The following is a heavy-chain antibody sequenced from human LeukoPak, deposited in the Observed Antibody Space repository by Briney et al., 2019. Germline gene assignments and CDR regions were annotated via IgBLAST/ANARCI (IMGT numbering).Heavy chain of an antibody. CDR2: IYHSGST. D-gene: IGHD3-22*01. CDR1: GGSISSGGYS. J-gene: IGHJ4*02. CDR3: ARENTMIVVGAFDY. Sequence: PSETLSLTCAVSGGSISSGGYSWSWIRQPPGKGLEWIGYIYHSGSTYYNPSLQSPIPTPEHSSTTHLPLTPSSVTAADTAVYYCARENTMIVVGAFDYWGQGTLVTVSS. V-gene: IGHV4-30-2*01.